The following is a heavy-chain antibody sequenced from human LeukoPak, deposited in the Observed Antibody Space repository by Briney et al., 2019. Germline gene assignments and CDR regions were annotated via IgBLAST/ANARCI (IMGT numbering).Heavy chain of an antibody. D-gene: IGHD6-13*01. CDR2: ISSSGSTI. CDR1: GFTFSDYY. CDR3: ARTTIATTGSFFYYFLDV. Sequence: GGSLRLSCAASGFTFSDYYMSWIRQAPGKGLEWVSYISSSGSTIYYADSVKGRFTISRDNAKNSLYLQMSSLRAEDTALYYCARTTIATTGSFFYYFLDVWGKGTTVTVSS. V-gene: IGHV3-11*04. J-gene: IGHJ6*03.